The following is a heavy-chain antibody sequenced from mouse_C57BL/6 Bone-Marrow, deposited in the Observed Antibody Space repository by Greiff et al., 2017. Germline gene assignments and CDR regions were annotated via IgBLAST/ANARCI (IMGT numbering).Heavy chain of an antibody. J-gene: IGHJ3*01. CDR2: IWGVGST. CDR3: ASGYPLFAY. Sequence: HVKLVESGPGLVAPSQSLSITCTVSGFSLTSYGVDWVRQSPGKGLEWLGVIWGVGSTNYNSALKSRLSISKDNSKSQVFLKMNSLQTDDTAMYYCASGYPLFAYWGQGTLVTVSA. V-gene: IGHV2-6*01. CDR1: GFSLTSYG.